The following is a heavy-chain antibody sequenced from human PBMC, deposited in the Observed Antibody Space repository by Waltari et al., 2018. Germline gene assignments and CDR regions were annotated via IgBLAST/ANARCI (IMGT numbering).Heavy chain of an antibody. Sequence: EVQLVESGGGLVKPGGSLRLSCAASGFTFSSYSMNWVRQAPGKGLEWVSSISSSSSYIYYADSVKGRFTISRDNAKNSLYLQMNSLRAEDTAVYYCARTPLTVTNYYYYMDVWGKGTTVTVSS. V-gene: IGHV3-21*01. CDR2: ISSSSSYI. J-gene: IGHJ6*03. CDR1: GFTFSSYS. D-gene: IGHD4-4*01. CDR3: ARTPLTVTNYYYYMDV.